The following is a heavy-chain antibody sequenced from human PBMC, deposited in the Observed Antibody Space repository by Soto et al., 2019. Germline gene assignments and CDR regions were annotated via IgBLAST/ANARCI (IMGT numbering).Heavy chain of an antibody. CDR3: ARTESGTFDP. Sequence: QLQLQESGSGLVKPSQTLSLTCAVSGGSISSGGYSWSWIRQPPGKGLEWIGYFYHSGSTYYNPSLKSRVTISVDRSKNQFSLKLSSVTAADTAVYYGARTESGTFDPWGQGTLVTVSS. CDR2: FYHSGST. CDR1: GGSISSGGYS. V-gene: IGHV4-30-2*01. D-gene: IGHD1-7*01. J-gene: IGHJ5*02.